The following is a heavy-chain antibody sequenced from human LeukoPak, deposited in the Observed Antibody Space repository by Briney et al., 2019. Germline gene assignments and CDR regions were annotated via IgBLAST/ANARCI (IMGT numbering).Heavy chain of an antibody. CDR1: GFTVSSNS. Sequence: GGSLRLSCTVSGFTVSSNSMSWVRQAPGKGLEWVSFIYSDNTHYSDSVKGRFTISRDNAKNSLYLQMNSLRAEDTAVYYCARPWELLFGAFDIWGQGTMVTVSS. CDR3: ARPWELLFGAFDI. J-gene: IGHJ3*02. V-gene: IGHV3-53*01. D-gene: IGHD1-26*01. CDR2: IYSDNT.